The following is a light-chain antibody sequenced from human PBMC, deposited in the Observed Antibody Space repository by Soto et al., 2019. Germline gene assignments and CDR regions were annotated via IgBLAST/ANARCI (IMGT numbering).Light chain of an antibody. Sequence: EVVLTQSPGTLSLSPGERATLSCRASQSVSSGYLGWYQQKPGQAPRLLIYGASSRATGIPDRFSGSGSGTYFTLTISRREPEDFAVYFCQQYTYSPWTFGQGTKVEIK. CDR1: QSVSSGY. V-gene: IGKV3-20*01. CDR2: GAS. CDR3: QQYTYSPWT. J-gene: IGKJ1*01.